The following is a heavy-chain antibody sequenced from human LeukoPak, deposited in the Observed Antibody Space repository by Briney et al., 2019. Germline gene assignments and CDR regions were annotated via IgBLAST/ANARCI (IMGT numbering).Heavy chain of an antibody. CDR2: ISSSSSYI. J-gene: IGHJ4*02. Sequence: GGSLRLSCAASGFTFSSYSMNWVRQAPGKGLEWVSFISSSSSYIYYADSVKGRFTISRDNAKNSLYLQMNSLRAEDTAVYYCARGGGSSGSYYSLSDWGQGTLVTVSS. D-gene: IGHD1-26*01. V-gene: IGHV3-21*01. CDR1: GFTFSSYS. CDR3: ARGGGSSGSYYSLSD.